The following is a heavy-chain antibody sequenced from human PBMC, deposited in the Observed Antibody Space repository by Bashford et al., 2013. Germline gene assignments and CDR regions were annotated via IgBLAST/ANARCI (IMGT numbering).Heavy chain of an antibody. J-gene: IGHJ4*02. Sequence: GSLRLSCAASGFTFNTYSMNWVRQAPGKGLEWVSYISSGSVTIHYADSVKGRFTISRDNGKNSLFLQMNSLRVGDTAVYYCVRDYGSGSYHDFWGRGTLVTVSS. CDR3: VRDYGSGSYHDF. V-gene: IGHV3-48*01. D-gene: IGHD3-10*01. CDR1: GFTFNTYS. CDR2: ISSGSVTI.